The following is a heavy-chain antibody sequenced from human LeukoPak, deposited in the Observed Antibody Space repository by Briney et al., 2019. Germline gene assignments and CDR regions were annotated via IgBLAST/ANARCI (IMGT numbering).Heavy chain of an antibody. Sequence: GASVKVSCKASGYTFTSYDINWVRQATGQGLEWMGWMNPNSGNTGYAQKFQGRVTMTRDMSTSTVYMELSSLRSEDTAVYYCARELLAYCGGDCYSPDYWGQGTLVTVSS. V-gene: IGHV1-8*02. D-gene: IGHD2-21*02. CDR1: GYTFTSYD. CDR2: MNPNSGNT. CDR3: ARELLAYCGGDCYSPDY. J-gene: IGHJ4*02.